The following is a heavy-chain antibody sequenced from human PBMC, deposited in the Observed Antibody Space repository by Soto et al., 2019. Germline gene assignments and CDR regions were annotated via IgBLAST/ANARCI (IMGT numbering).Heavy chain of an antibody. CDR3: ARASDFWSGYPYYFDY. Sequence: GGSLRLSCAASGFTFSSYWMSWVRQAPGKGLEWVANIKQDGSEKYYVDSVKGRFTISRDNAKNSLYLQMNSLRAEDTAVYYCARASDFWSGYPYYFDYWGQGTLVTVSS. CDR1: GFTFSSYW. V-gene: IGHV3-7*01. D-gene: IGHD3-3*01. CDR2: IKQDGSEK. J-gene: IGHJ4*02.